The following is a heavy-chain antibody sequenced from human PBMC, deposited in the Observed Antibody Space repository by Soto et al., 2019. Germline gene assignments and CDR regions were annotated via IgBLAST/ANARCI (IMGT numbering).Heavy chain of an antibody. V-gene: IGHV3-23*01. D-gene: IGHD5-12*01. Sequence: EVQLLESGGGLVQPGGSLRLSCAASGFTFSSYAMSWVRQAPGKGLEWVSAISGSGGSTYYADSVKGRFTISRDNSKNTLDLQMNSLRAEDTAVYYCAKIPPSVAYYYYGMDVWGQGTTVTVSS. CDR3: AKIPPSVAYYYYGMDV. J-gene: IGHJ6*02. CDR1: GFTFSSYA. CDR2: ISGSGGST.